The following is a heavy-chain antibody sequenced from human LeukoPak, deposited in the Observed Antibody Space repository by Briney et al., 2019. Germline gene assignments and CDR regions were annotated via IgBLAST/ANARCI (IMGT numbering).Heavy chain of an antibody. V-gene: IGHV4-38-2*01. D-gene: IGHD3-3*01. J-gene: IGHJ4*02. CDR3: TSGPNFYYFAD. CDR1: GYSISSDYY. CDR2: IYHSGST. Sequence: SETLSLTCALSGYSISSDYYWGWIRQPPGKGLEWIGTIYHSGSTYLNPSLKSRVTISVDTSKNQFSLNLNSVTAADTAVYYCTSGPNFYYFADWGQGTLVTVSS.